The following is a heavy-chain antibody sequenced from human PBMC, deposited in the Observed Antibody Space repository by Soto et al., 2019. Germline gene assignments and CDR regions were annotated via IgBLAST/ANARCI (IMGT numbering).Heavy chain of an antibody. CDR2: VCYGGSS. CDR3: ARLSRPYGWFDP. CDR1: GGSITTDSYY. V-gene: IGHV4-39*01. D-gene: IGHD3-10*01. Sequence: QLQLQESGPGLVKPSETLSLTCTVSGGSITTDSYYWGWIRQPPGKGLEWIGSVCYGGSSCYTPSLQTLLTISMDTSKTQCTLKLTSLTAAETAVYLCARLSRPYGWFDPWGQGTLVTVSS. J-gene: IGHJ5*02.